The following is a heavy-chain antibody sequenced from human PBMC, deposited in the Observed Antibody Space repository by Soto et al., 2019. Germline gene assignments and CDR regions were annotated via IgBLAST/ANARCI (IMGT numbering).Heavy chain of an antibody. D-gene: IGHD3-22*01. Sequence: SETLSLTCTVSGGSISSGGYYGSWIRQHPGKGLEWIGYIYYSGSTYYNPSLKSRVTISVDTSKNQFSLKLSSVTAADTAVYYCARAPHDSSGKYYFDYWGQGTLVTVSS. J-gene: IGHJ4*02. CDR1: GGSISSGGYY. CDR2: IYYSGST. V-gene: IGHV4-31*03. CDR3: ARAPHDSSGKYYFDY.